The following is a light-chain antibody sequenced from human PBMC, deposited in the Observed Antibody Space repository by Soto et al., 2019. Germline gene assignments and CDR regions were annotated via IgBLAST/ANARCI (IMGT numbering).Light chain of an antibody. Sequence: EIVLTQSPATLSLSPGGRATLSCRASQSVSSYLAWYQQKPGQAPRLLIYGASNRATGIPDRFSGSGSGTDFTLTISRLEPEDFAVYYCQQYGSSPFITFGQGTRLEIK. CDR3: QQYGSSPFIT. CDR1: QSVSSY. J-gene: IGKJ5*01. V-gene: IGKV3-20*01. CDR2: GAS.